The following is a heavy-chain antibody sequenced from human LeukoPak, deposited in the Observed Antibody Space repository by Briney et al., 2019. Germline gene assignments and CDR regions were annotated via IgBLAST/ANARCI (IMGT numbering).Heavy chain of an antibody. Sequence: GGSLRLSCAASGFTVSSNYMSWVRQAPGKGLEWVSVIYSGGNTYYADSVKGRFTISRDNSKNTLYLQMNSLRAEDTAVYYCASSPYYFDGSGYSAYFDYWGQGTLVTVSS. CDR3: ASSPYYFDGSGYSAYFDY. J-gene: IGHJ4*02. CDR2: IYSGGNT. D-gene: IGHD3-22*01. V-gene: IGHV3-66*01. CDR1: GFTVSSNY.